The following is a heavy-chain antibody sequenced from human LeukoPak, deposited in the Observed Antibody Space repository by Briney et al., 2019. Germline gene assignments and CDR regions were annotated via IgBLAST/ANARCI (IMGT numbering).Heavy chain of an antibody. Sequence: LSLTCTVSGGSISSNSYYMSWIRQAPGKGLEWVSYLSSSGSTIYYADSVKGRFTISRYNAKNSLYLQMNSLRAEDTAVYYCARVGGSGSAYYYYYYYMDVWGEGTTVTISS. J-gene: IGHJ6*03. CDR3: ARVGGSGSAYYYYYYYMDV. D-gene: IGHD3-10*01. CDR2: LSSSGSTI. CDR1: GGSISSNSYY. V-gene: IGHV3-11*01.